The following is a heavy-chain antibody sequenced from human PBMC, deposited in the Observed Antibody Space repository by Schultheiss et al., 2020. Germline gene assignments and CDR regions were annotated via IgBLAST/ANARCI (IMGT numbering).Heavy chain of an antibody. D-gene: IGHD3-10*01. Sequence: CGSLRLSCSASGFTFSSYAMSWVRRVPGKGLEWVSIISDTGALIHYADSVKGRFTISRDNSKNTLYLEMDSLRAEDTAVYYCAKDQRAWFGEFPGSWGQGTLVTVSS. CDR3: AKDQRAWFGEFPGS. CDR1: GFTFSSYA. V-gene: IGHV3-23*01. CDR2: ISDTGALI. J-gene: IGHJ5*02.